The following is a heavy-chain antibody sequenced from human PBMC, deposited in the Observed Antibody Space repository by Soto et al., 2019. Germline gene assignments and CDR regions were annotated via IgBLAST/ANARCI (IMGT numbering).Heavy chain of an antibody. CDR1: GGSISSYY. V-gene: IGHV4-59*08. D-gene: IGHD1-26*01. Sequence: PSETLSLTCTVSGGSISSYYWSWIRQPPGKGLEWIGYIYYGGSTNYNPSLKSRVTISVDTSKNQFSLKLSSVTAADTAVYYCARRYGSAIDYWGQGTLVTSPQ. CDR3: ARRYGSAIDY. CDR2: IYYGGST. J-gene: IGHJ4*02.